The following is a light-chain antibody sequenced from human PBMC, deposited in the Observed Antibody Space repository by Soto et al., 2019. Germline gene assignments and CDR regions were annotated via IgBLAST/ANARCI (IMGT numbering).Light chain of an antibody. Sequence: QSVLTQPPSVSGAPGQRVTISCTGSSSNIGAGYDVHWYQQLPGTAPKLLIYGNSNRSSGVPDRFSGSKSGTSASLAISGLQAEDEADYYCSSFTSSITYVFGTGTKVTVL. J-gene: IGLJ1*01. CDR1: SSNIGAGYD. CDR3: SSFTSSITYV. V-gene: IGLV1-40*01. CDR2: GNS.